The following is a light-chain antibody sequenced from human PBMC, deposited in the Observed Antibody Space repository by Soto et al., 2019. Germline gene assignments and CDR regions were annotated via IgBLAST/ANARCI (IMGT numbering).Light chain of an antibody. CDR1: QSVISN. V-gene: IGKV3-15*01. Sequence: EIVMTQSPATLSLSPGQTATLSSSASQSVISNLAWYQQKPGQTPRLLIYDASTRATGIPARLSGSGSGTEFTLTISSLESQDFAVYYCQQYYKWPLTFGGGTKVDIK. J-gene: IGKJ4*01. CDR2: DAS. CDR3: QQYYKWPLT.